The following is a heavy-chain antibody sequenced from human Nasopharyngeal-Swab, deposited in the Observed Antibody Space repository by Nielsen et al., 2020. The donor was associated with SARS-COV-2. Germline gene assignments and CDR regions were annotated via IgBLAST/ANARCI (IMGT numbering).Heavy chain of an antibody. CDR3: AKDRDSGDDSEEYYHYYGMDV. D-gene: IGHD5-12*01. J-gene: IGHJ6*02. CDR2: ISGSDHTT. V-gene: IGHV3-23*01. Sequence: ESLKISCAASGFTFRSYAISWVRQAPGKGLEWVSVISGSDHTTYYADSVKGRFTISRDNSKNTLNLQMNNLRAEDTAIYYCAKDRDSGDDSEEYYHYYGMDVWGQGAPVTVSS. CDR1: GFTFRSYA.